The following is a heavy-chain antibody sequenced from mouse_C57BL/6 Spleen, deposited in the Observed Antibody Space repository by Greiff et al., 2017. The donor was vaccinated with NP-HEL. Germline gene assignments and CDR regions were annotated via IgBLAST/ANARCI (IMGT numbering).Heavy chain of an antibody. Sequence: VQLQQPGAELVKPGASVKVSCKASGYTFTSYWMHWVKQRPGQGLEWIGRIYPSDSDTNYTPKFKGKATLTVDKSSSTAYMQLSSLTSEDSAVYYCAIIYYGRAMDYWGQGTSVTVSS. D-gene: IGHD1-1*01. V-gene: IGHV1-74*01. CDR1: GYTFTSYW. J-gene: IGHJ4*01. CDR2: IYPSDSDT. CDR3: AIIYYGRAMDY.